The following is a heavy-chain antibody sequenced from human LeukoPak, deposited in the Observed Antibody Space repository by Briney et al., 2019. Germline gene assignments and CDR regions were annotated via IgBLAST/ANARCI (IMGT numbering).Heavy chain of an antibody. D-gene: IGHD3-3*01. Sequence: PGGSLRLSCAASAFTLSSYWMSWVRQAPGKGLEWVTNIKQDGSEKYYVDSVKGRFTISRDKAKNSLYLQMNSLRAEDTAVYYCARGYDFWSGYPGGVDYWGQGTLVTVSS. J-gene: IGHJ4*02. V-gene: IGHV3-7*01. CDR3: ARGYDFWSGYPGGVDY. CDR1: AFTLSSYW. CDR2: IKQDGSEK.